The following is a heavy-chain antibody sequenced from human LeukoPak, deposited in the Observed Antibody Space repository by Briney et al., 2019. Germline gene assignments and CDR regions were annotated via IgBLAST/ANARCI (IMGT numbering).Heavy chain of an antibody. D-gene: IGHD3-10*01. V-gene: IGHV1-18*01. CDR2: ISAYNGNT. J-gene: IGHJ5*02. CDR1: GYTFTSYG. Sequence: ASVKVSCKASGYTFTSYGISWVRQAPGQGLEWMGWISAYNGNTNYAQKLQGRVTMTTDTSTSTAYMELRSLRSDDTAVYYCARELYRSWFGESHNWFDHWGQGTLVTVSS. CDR3: ARELYRSWFGESHNWFDH.